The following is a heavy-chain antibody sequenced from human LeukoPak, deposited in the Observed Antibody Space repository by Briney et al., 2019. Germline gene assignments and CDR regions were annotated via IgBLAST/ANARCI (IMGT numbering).Heavy chain of an antibody. V-gene: IGHV4-59*08. J-gene: IGHJ4*02. Sequence: SETLSLTCTVSGGSISSYHWSWIRQPPGKGLEWIGYIYYSGSTNYNPSLKSRVTISLDTSKNQFSLKVSSVTAADTAVYYCARHSSGYLSYFDYWGQGNLVPVSS. D-gene: IGHD3-22*01. CDR2: IYYSGST. CDR3: ARHSSGYLSYFDY. CDR1: GGSISSYH.